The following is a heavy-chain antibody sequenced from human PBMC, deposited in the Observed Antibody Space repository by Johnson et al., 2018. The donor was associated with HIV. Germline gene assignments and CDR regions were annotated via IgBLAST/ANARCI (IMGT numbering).Heavy chain of an antibody. CDR3: TRQADI. V-gene: IGHV3-15*01. CDR2: MKSRTDGGTT. Sequence: VQLVESGGGLVKPGGSLRLSCAASGFTFSNAWMSWVRQAPGKGLEWVGRMKSRTDGGTTDYAAPVKGRFTISRDDSKNTAYLQMNSLKTEDTAVYYCTRQADIWGQGTMVTVSS. J-gene: IGHJ3*02. CDR1: GFTFSNAW.